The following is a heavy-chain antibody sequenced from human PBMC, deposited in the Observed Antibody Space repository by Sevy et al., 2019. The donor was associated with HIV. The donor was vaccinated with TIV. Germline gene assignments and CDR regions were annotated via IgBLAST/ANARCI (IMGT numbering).Heavy chain of an antibody. J-gene: IGHJ6*02. CDR3: AKRYCSTITCYDDDFWNPYYFYGLDV. V-gene: IGHV3-23*01. CDR1: GFIFSNYP. CDR2: ISAGGTTT. D-gene: IGHD2-2*01. Sequence: GSLRLPCAASGFIFSNYPMSWVRHSPGKGLEWVSDISAGGTTTYYADSVEGRFTISRDNSKNTVSLQMNSLGAEDTAIYYCAKRYCSTITCYDDDFWNPYYFYGLDVWGQGISVTVSS.